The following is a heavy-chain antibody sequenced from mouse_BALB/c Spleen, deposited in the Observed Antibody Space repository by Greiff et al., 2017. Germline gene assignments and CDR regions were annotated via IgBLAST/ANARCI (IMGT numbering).Heavy chain of an antibody. D-gene: IGHD2-10*02. V-gene: IGHV5-17*02. CDR2: ISSGSSTI. CDR1: GFTFSSFG. Sequence: EVNLVESGGGLVQPGGSRKLSCAASGFTFSSFGMHWVRQAPEKGLEWVAYISSGSSTIYYADTVKGRFTISRDNPKNTLFLQMTSLRSEDTAMYYCARSSYGNSFAYWGQGTLVTVSA. J-gene: IGHJ3*01. CDR3: ARSSYGNSFAY.